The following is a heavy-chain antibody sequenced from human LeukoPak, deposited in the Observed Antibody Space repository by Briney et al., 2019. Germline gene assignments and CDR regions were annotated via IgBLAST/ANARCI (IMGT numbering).Heavy chain of an antibody. D-gene: IGHD6-13*01. V-gene: IGHV4-4*07. J-gene: IGHJ4*02. CDR2: IYTSGST. CDR3: ARDRGGSSWLTAPFDY. Sequence: SETLSLTCTVSGGSISSYYWSWIRQPAGKGLEWIGRIYTSGSTNYNPSLKSRVTMSVDTSKNQFSLKLSSVTAADTAVYYCARDRGGSSWLTAPFDYWGQGTLVTVSS. CDR1: GGSISSYY.